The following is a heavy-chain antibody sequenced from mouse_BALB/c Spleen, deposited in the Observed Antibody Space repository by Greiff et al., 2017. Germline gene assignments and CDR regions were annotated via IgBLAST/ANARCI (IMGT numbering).Heavy chain of an antibody. CDR3: ARDYGSTPFAY. CDR2: INPSTGYT. D-gene: IGHD1-1*01. CDR1: GYTFTSYW. J-gene: IGHJ3*01. V-gene: IGHV1-7*01. Sequence: VKLMESGAELAKPGASVKMSCKASGYTFTSYWMHWVKQRPGQGLEWIGYINPSTGYTEYNQKFKDKATLTADKSSSTAYMQLSSLTSEDSAVYYCARDYGSTPFAYWGQGTLVTVSA.